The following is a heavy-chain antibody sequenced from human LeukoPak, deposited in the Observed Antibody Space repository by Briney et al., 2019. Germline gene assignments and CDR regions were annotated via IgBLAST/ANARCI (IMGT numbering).Heavy chain of an antibody. CDR3: ARLGGDYGEGMDV. J-gene: IGHJ6*02. V-gene: IGHV1-2*02. CDR2: INPNSGGT. D-gene: IGHD4-17*01. Sequence: VASVKVSCKASGYTFTGYYMHWVRQAPGQGLEWMGWINPNSGGTNYAQKFQGRVTMTRDTSISTAYMELSRLRSDDTAVYYCARLGGDYGEGMDVWGQGTTVTVSS. CDR1: GYTFTGYY.